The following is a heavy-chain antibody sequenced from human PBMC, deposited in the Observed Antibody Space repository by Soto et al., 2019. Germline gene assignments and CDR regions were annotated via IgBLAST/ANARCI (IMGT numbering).Heavy chain of an antibody. Sequence: EVQLLESGGGLVQPGGSLRLSCAASGFTFSSYAMNWVRQAPGKGLEWVSVISGSGSSTYYADSVKGRFTISRDNSKNTLYLQMNGLRGEDTAVYYCASRSSGWYFDYWGQGTLVTVSS. J-gene: IGHJ4*02. V-gene: IGHV3-23*01. CDR1: GFTFSSYA. CDR2: ISGSGSST. D-gene: IGHD6-19*01. CDR3: ASRSSGWYFDY.